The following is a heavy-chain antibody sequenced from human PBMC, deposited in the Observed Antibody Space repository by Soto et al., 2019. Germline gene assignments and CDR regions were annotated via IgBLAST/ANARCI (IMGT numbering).Heavy chain of an antibody. V-gene: IGHV4-31*03. CDR3: ARVPSKDYYDSRVEWFEP. Sequence: SETLSLTCTVSGGSISSGGYYWSWVRQHPGKGLEWIGYIYYSGSTYYNPSLKSRVTISVDTSKNQFSLKLRSVTAADTAVYYCARVPSKDYYDSRVEWFEPWGQGTLVTVSS. CDR2: IYYSGST. D-gene: IGHD3-22*01. J-gene: IGHJ5*02. CDR1: GGSISSGGYY.